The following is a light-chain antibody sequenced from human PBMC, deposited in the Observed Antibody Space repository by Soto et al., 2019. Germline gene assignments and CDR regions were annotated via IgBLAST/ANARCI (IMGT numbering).Light chain of an antibody. V-gene: IGKV1-39*01. CDR3: QESYFCPIFS. CDR2: ASS. CDR1: QNIATS. J-gene: IGKJ3*01. Sequence: DIQLTQSPSSLSASVGDRVAITCRASQNIATSLSWYQHKPGEAPTLLIFASSIVESGGPSRLSVCGYGTEFTLTISNLQPEDFPPSVCQESYFCPIFSFGPGTKVDV.